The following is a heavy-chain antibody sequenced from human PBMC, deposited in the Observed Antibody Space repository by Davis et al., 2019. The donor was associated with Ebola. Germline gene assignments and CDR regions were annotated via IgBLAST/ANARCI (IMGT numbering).Heavy chain of an antibody. CDR3: AKDGSWGGYYFDY. CDR2: ISWNSGSI. Sequence: SLKISCAASGFTFSRHWMHWVRQAPGKGLEWVSGISWNSGSIGYADSVKGRFTISRDNAKNSLYLQMNSLRAEDTALYYCAKDGSWGGYYFDYWGQGTLVTVSS. CDR1: GFTFSRHW. J-gene: IGHJ4*02. D-gene: IGHD1-26*01. V-gene: IGHV3-9*01.